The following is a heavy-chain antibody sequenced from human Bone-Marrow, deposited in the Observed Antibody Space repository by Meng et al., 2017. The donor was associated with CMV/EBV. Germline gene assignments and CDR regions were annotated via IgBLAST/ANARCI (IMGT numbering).Heavy chain of an antibody. CDR2: INSDGSST. D-gene: IGHD1-26*01. Sequence: GESLKISCAASGFTFSSYWMHWVRQAPGKGLVWVSRINSDGSSTSYADSVKGRFTISRDNSKNTLYLQMNSLRAEDTAVYYCARDPEYSGSYYYYYGMDVWGQGTTVTVSS. CDR3: ARDPEYSGSYYYYYGMDV. V-gene: IGHV3-74*01. CDR1: GFTFSSYW. J-gene: IGHJ6*02.